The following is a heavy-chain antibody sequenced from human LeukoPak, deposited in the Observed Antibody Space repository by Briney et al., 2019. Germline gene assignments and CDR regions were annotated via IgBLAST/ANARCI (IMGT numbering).Heavy chain of an antibody. J-gene: IGHJ4*02. CDR2: MDPNSGNT. V-gene: IGHV1-8*01. D-gene: IGHD3-22*01. CDR3: ARGDKRSGYPFYFDY. CDR1: GYTFTSYD. Sequence: ASVKVSCKASGYTFTSYDINWVRQATGQGLEWMGWMDPNSGNTGYAQKFQGRVTMTRDMSTSTVYMELSSLRSEDTAVYYCARGDKRSGYPFYFDYWGQGTLVTVSS.